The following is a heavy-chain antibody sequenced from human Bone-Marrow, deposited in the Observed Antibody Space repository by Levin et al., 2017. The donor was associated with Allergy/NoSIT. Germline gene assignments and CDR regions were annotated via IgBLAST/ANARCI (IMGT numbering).Heavy chain of an antibody. D-gene: IGHD1-20*01. CDR3: ARFDNWNYYYGMDV. Sequence: ASVKVSCKASGYNFVAYPISWVRQAPGQGLEWMGRINVEKGTINDVDKFRDRLTMTTDTSTRTAFMELRSLTSDDTAVYFCARFDNWNYYYGMDVWGQGTTVTVSS. CDR2: INVEKGTI. J-gene: IGHJ6*02. CDR1: GYNFVAYP. V-gene: IGHV1-18*04.